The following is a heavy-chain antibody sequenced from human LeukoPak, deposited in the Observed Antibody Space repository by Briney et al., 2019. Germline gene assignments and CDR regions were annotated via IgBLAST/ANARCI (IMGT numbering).Heavy chain of an antibody. V-gene: IGHV4-4*07. CDR3: ARLTVRPNYYDSSGYYAPFDY. D-gene: IGHD3-22*01. Sequence: SSETLSLTCTVSGGSISSYYWSWIRQPAGKGLEWIGRIYTSGSTNYNPSLKSRVTMSVDTSKNQFSLKLSSVTAADTAVYYCARLTVRPNYYDSSGYYAPFDYWGQGTLVTVSS. CDR2: IYTSGST. CDR1: GGSISSYY. J-gene: IGHJ4*02.